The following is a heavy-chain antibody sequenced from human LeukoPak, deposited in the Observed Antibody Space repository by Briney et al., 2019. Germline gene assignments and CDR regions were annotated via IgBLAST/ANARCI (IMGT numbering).Heavy chain of an antibody. D-gene: IGHD4-17*01. CDR1: GGSISSGGYY. CDR3: ASGTVTTSPFDY. Sequence: SETLALTCTGSGGSISSGGYYWSWIRRPPGKGLEWIGYIYHSGSTYYNPSLKSRVTISVDRSKNQFSLKLSSVTAADTAVYYCASGTVTTSPFDYWGQGTLVTVSS. V-gene: IGHV4-30-2*01. J-gene: IGHJ4*02. CDR2: IYHSGST.